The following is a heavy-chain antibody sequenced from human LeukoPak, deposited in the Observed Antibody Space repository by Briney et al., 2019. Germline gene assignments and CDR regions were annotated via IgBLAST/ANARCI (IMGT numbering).Heavy chain of an antibody. CDR1: GYTFTSYD. J-gene: IGHJ4*02. D-gene: IGHD6-6*01. Sequence: GASVKVSCKASGYTFTSYDINWVRQATGQGLERMGWMNPNSGNTGYAQKFQGRVTMTRNTSISTAYMELSSLRSEDTAVYYCARSRPLRARHFDYWGQGTLVTVSS. V-gene: IGHV1-8*01. CDR2: MNPNSGNT. CDR3: ARSRPLRARHFDY.